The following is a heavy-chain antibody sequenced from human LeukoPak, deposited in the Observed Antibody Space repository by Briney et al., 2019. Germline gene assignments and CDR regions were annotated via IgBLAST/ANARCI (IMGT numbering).Heavy chain of an antibody. CDR1: GGSINSYY. V-gene: IGHV4-59*01. CDR3: ARRVHSSSWSSYFDY. Sequence: SETLSLTCTVSGGSINSYYWSWIRQPPGRGLEWIGSIHYSGSTSYNPSLRSRVTISVDKSKNQFFLKLSSVTATDTAVYYCARRVHSSSWSSYFDYWGQKTLVTVSS. D-gene: IGHD6-13*01. CDR2: IHYSGST. J-gene: IGHJ4*02.